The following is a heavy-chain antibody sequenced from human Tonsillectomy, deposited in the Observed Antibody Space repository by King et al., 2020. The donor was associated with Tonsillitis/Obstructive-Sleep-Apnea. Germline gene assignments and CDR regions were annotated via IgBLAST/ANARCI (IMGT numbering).Heavy chain of an antibody. CDR1: GITLSDYW. D-gene: IGHD2-21*01. V-gene: IGHV3-74*01. Sequence: VQLVESGGGLVQPGGSLRLSCVASGITLSDYWMHWVRQAPGKGLVWVSYVNSDGSATAYADSVKGRFTISRDNAKNTLYLQMNSLRAEDTAVYYCARGPAGILCRLDVGGKGTTVTVFS. CDR2: VNSDGSAT. CDR3: ARGPAGILCRLDV. J-gene: IGHJ6*04.